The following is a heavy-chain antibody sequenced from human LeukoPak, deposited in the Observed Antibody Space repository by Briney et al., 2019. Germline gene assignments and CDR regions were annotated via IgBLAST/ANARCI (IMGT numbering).Heavy chain of an antibody. CDR3: ARGQPWYYYDSSGYYYYY. CDR2: INHSGST. Sequence: SETLSLTCAVYGGSFSGYYWSWIRQPPGKGLEWIGEINHSGSTNYDPSLKSRVTISVDTSKNPFSLKLSSVTAADTAVYYCARGQPWYYYDSSGYYYYYWGQGTLVTVSS. J-gene: IGHJ4*02. CDR1: GGSFSGYY. V-gene: IGHV4-34*01. D-gene: IGHD3-22*01.